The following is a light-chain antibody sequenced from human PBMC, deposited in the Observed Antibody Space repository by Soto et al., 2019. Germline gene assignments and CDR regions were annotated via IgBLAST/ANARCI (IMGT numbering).Light chain of an antibody. Sequence: EIVLTQSPGTLSLSPGEKATLSCRASQSVSSRYLGWYQQKPGQAPRILIYDVSSRATGIPDRFSGSGSGTDFTLTISRLEPEDFAVYFCQQYGSSPRTFGQGTKVGIK. CDR1: QSVSSRY. CDR3: QQYGSSPRT. J-gene: IGKJ1*01. CDR2: DVS. V-gene: IGKV3-20*01.